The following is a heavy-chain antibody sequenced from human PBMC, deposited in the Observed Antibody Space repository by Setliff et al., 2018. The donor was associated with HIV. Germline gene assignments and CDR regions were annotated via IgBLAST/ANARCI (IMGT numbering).Heavy chain of an antibody. J-gene: IGHJ4*02. CDR2: ISSSGSTI. Sequence: GGSLRLSCAASGFTFSSYEMNWVRQAPGKGLEWVSYISSSGSTIYYADSVKGRFTISRDNAKNSLYLQMNSLGAEDTAVYYCASHNSGWKRADYWGQGTLVTVSS. D-gene: IGHD6-19*01. CDR1: GFTFSSYE. CDR3: ASHNSGWKRADY. V-gene: IGHV3-48*03.